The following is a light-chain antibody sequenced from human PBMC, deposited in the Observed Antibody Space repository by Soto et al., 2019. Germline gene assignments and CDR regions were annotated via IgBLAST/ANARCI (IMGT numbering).Light chain of an antibody. CDR2: GAS. Sequence: EIVFTQAADALSVSPGERATLSCRASQSVATNLAWYQQKPGQVPRLLIYGASARATGIPARFSGSGSGTEFTLSISSLQSDDSAIYYCQQYHKWPSGTFGQGTRLEIK. J-gene: IGKJ5*01. CDR3: QQYHKWPSGT. CDR1: QSVATN. V-gene: IGKV3-15*01.